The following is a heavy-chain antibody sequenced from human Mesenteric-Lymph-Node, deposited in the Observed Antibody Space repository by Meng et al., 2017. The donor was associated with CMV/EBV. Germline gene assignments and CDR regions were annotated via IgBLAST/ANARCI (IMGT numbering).Heavy chain of an antibody. V-gene: IGHV4-61*01. J-gene: IGHJ4*02. CDR1: GGSVSSGSYY. Sequence: SETLSLTCTVSGGSVSSGSYYWSWIRQPPGKGLEWIGHIYYSGSTNYNPSLKSRVTISVDTSKNQFSLKLSSVTAADTAVYYCARANWNLDFDYWGQGTLVTVSS. D-gene: IGHD1-1*01. CDR2: IYYSGST. CDR3: ARANWNLDFDY.